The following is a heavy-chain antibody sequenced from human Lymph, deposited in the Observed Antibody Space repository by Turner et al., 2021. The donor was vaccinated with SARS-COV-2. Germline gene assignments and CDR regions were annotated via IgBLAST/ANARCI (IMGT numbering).Heavy chain of an antibody. V-gene: IGHV4-59*08. CDR2: IHYSGST. CDR3: ARHGFSGWYGGGMDV. J-gene: IGHJ6*01. D-gene: IGHD6-19*01. Sequence: QVQLQESGPGLVRPSETLSLTCTVSGGSISSYYWSWIRQPPGKGLEWIGYIHYSGSTNYNLSLKSRVTISVDTSKNQFSLKLSSVTAADTAVYYCARHGFSGWYGGGMDVWGKGPRSPSPQ. CDR1: GGSISSYY.